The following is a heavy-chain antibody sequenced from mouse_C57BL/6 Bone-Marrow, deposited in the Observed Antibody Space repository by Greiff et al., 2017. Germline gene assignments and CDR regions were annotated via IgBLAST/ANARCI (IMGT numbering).Heavy chain of an antibody. CDR2: INPNNGGT. Sequence: EVKLQESGPELVKPGASVKIPCKASGYTFTDYNMDWVKQSHGKSLEWIGDINPNNGGTIYNQKFKGKATLTVDKSSSTAYMELRSLTSADTAVYYCAREYYGSPTGWYFDVWGTGTTVTVSS. CDR1: GYTFTDYN. V-gene: IGHV1-18*01. J-gene: IGHJ1*03. D-gene: IGHD1-1*01. CDR3: AREYYGSPTGWYFDV.